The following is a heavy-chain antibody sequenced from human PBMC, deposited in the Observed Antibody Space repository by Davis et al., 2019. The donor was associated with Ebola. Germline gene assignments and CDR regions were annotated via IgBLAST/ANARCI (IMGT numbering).Heavy chain of an antibody. Sequence: ASVKVSCKASAYTFTTYYMHWVRQPPGHGLEWMGMIQPNDGRTIYAQKFHGRVTVTRDTSTTTVYMDLSRLRYEDTALYYCTTPGGQDSGYDVFDIWGQGTMVTVSS. D-gene: IGHD5-12*01. CDR3: TTPGGQDSGYDVFDI. CDR1: AYTFTTYY. CDR2: IQPNDGRT. V-gene: IGHV1-46*03. J-gene: IGHJ3*02.